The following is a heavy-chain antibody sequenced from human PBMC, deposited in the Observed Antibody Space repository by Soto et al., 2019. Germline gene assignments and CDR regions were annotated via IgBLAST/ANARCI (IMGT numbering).Heavy chain of an antibody. CDR1: GFNFSSYG. V-gene: IGHV3-33*01. D-gene: IGHD3-22*01. Sequence: QVQLVESGGGVVQPGGSLRLSCEASGFNFSSYGIHWVRQAPGKGLEWVAIIWNDGSNEYYADSVKGRFTISRDNSKNTVDLQVSKLRAEDTAVYFCARDQTDSGGYSDSWGQGTLVTVSS. CDR3: ARDQTDSGGYSDS. J-gene: IGHJ4*02. CDR2: IWNDGSNE.